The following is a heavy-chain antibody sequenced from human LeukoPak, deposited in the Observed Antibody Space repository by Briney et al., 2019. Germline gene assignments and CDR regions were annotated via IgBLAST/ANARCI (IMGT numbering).Heavy chain of an antibody. D-gene: IGHD3-3*01. CDR2: ISYDGSNK. V-gene: IGHV3-30*18. CDR3: AKEPPAYYDFWSGYCDY. J-gene: IGHJ4*02. Sequence: GGSLRLSCAASGFTFSSYGMHWVRQAPGKALEWVAVISYDGSNKYYVDSVKGRFTISRDNSKNTLYLQMNSLRAEDTAVYYCAKEPPAYYDFWSGYCDYWGQGTLVTVSS. CDR1: GFTFSSYG.